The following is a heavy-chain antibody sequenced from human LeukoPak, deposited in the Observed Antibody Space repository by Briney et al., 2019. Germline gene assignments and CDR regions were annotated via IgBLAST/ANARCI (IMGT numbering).Heavy chain of an antibody. CDR1: GGSISSPRFY. Sequence: PSETLSLTCTISGGSISSPRFYWAWIRQTPEKGLEWIGSKYYSGNTYYNPSLKSRVTISVDTSKNHFSLSLTSVTAADTAVYYCARQGVVVAAYFDSWGQGTLVTVSS. J-gene: IGHJ4*02. D-gene: IGHD2-15*01. CDR2: KYYSGNT. V-gene: IGHV4-39*01. CDR3: ARQGVVVAAYFDS.